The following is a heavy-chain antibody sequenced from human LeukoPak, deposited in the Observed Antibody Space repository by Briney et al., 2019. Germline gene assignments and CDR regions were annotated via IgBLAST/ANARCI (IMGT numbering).Heavy chain of an antibody. V-gene: IGHV4-59*08. D-gene: IGHD3-16*01. Sequence: SETLSPTCTVSGGSIGSYYWSWIRQPPGKALEWIGYIYYSGRTNYNPSLKSRVTISVDTSKNHFSLKLSSVTAADTAVYYCARRAFAGAFDIWGQGTMVTVSS. CDR3: ARRAFAGAFDI. CDR2: IYYSGRT. J-gene: IGHJ3*02. CDR1: GGSIGSYY.